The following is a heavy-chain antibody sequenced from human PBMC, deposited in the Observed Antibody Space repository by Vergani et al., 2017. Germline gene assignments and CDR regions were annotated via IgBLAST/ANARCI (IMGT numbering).Heavy chain of an antibody. Sequence: QVQLQESGPGLVKPSETLSLTCTVSGGSISSYYWSWIRQPPGKGLEWFGYIYYSGSTNYNPSLKSLVTLSVDTSKNQFSLKLSSVTAADTDVYYCARATPMVYAIWGGGYFDYWGQGTLVTVSS. D-gene: IGHD2-8*01. J-gene: IGHJ4*02. CDR2: IYYSGST. CDR1: GGSISSYY. CDR3: ARATPMVYAIWGGGYFDY. V-gene: IGHV4-59*01.